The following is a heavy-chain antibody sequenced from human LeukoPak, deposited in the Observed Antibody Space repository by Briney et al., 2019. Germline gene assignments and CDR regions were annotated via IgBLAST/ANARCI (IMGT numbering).Heavy chain of an antibody. V-gene: IGHV4-59*08. Sequence: SSETLSLTCSVSGGSIRNYYWTWIRQPPGKGLEWIGHVSNSGNTKYNPSLKSRVTISIDTSKKHFSLNLSSVGAADTAVYYCASRAFYDSSGLDFWGQGILATVSS. CDR3: ASRAFYDSSGLDF. CDR2: VSNSGNT. CDR1: GGSIRNYY. D-gene: IGHD3-22*01. J-gene: IGHJ4*02.